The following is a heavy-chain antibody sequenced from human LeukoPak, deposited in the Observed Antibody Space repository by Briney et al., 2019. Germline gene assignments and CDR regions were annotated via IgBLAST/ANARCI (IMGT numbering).Heavy chain of an antibody. CDR2: ISWSSGSI. CDR1: GFTFDDYA. V-gene: IGHV3-9*01. CDR3: AKDRTILGPTYLLDAFDI. Sequence: HPGRSLRLSCAASGFTFDDYAMHWVRQAPGKGLEWVSGISWSSGSIAYADSVKGRFTISRDNAKNSLYLQMDSLRPEDTALYYCAKDRTILGPTYLLDAFDIWGQGTMVTVSS. J-gene: IGHJ3*02. D-gene: IGHD1-26*01.